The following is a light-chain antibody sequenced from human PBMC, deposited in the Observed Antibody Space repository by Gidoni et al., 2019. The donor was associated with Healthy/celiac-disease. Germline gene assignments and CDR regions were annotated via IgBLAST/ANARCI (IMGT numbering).Light chain of an antibody. J-gene: IGKJ1*01. Sequence: DIQMTQSPSSLYASVGDRVTIPCRASQSISSYLNWYQQKPGKAPKLLIYAAYSVQSGVPSRFSGSGSGTDFTFTISSLQPEDFATYYCQQSYSTPRTFDQGTKVEIK. CDR1: QSISSY. V-gene: IGKV1-39*01. CDR3: QQSYSTPRT. CDR2: AAY.